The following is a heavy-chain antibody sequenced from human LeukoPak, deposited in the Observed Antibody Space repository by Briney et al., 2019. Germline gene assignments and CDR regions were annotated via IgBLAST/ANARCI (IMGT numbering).Heavy chain of an antibody. Sequence: SGGSLRLSCAASGLTFSSYGMSWVRQAPGRGLEWVSAISTTGGTTYYADSVRGRFTISRDNTKNTLYLQMNSLRAEDTAVYYCARGGSYLSAFDIWGQGTMVTVSS. D-gene: IGHD1-26*01. V-gene: IGHV3-23*01. CDR3: ARGGSYLSAFDI. CDR2: ISTTGGTT. CDR1: GLTFSSYG. J-gene: IGHJ3*02.